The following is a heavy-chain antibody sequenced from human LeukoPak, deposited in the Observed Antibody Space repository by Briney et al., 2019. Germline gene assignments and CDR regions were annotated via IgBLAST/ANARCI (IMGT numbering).Heavy chain of an antibody. D-gene: IGHD6-6*01. J-gene: IGHJ2*01. V-gene: IGHV1-18*01. Sequence: ASVKVSCKASGYTFTSYGISWVRQAPGQGLEWMGWISAYNGNTNYAQKLQGRVTMTTDTSTSTAYMELRSLRSDDTAVYYCASGIAARQSLWYFDLWGRGTLVTVSS. CDR2: ISAYNGNT. CDR1: GYTFTSYG. CDR3: ASGIAARQSLWYFDL.